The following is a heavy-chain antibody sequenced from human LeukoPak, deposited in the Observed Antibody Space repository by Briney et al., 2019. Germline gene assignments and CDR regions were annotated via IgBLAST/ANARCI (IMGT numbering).Heavy chain of an antibody. CDR2: IYTGGST. J-gene: IGHJ4*02. CDR3: ARGHTLPREIDN. D-gene: IGHD1-26*01. V-gene: IGHV3-53*01. Sequence: PGGSLRLSCAASGFTVSTNYMSWVRQAPGKGLEWVSIIYTGGSTYYTNSVKGRFTISRDSSKNTLYLQMDSLRAEDTAVYYCARGHTLPREIDNWGQGTLVTVSS. CDR1: GFTVSTNY.